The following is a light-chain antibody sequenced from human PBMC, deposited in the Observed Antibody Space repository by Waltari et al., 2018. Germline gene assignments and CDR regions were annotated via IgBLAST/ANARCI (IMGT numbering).Light chain of an antibody. CDR3: QQYNNWPET. Sequence: DIVMTQSPATLSVSPGERATLSCRASHSIVSNLAWYQHKPGQAPRFLIYGASTRATGIPVRFSGSGSGTEFTLTISSLQSADFAVYFCQQYNNWPETFGQGTKVEIK. V-gene: IGKV3-15*01. CDR2: GAS. CDR1: HSIVSN. J-gene: IGKJ1*01.